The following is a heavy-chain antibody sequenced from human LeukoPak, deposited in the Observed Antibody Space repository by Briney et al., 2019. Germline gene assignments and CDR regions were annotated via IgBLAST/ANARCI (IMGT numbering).Heavy chain of an antibody. D-gene: IGHD4-17*01. Sequence: PSETLSLTCAVSGGSISSSNWWTWVRQPPGKGLEWIGEINHSGSTNYNPSLKSRVTISVDTSKNQFSLKLSSVTAADTAVYYCARLSTYGDSFDAFDIWGQGTMVTVSS. CDR3: ARLSTYGDSFDAFDI. V-gene: IGHV4-4*02. J-gene: IGHJ3*02. CDR1: GGSISSSNW. CDR2: INHSGST.